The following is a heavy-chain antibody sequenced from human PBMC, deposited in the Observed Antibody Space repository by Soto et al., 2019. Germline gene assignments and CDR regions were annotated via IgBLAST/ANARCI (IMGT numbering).Heavy chain of an antibody. D-gene: IGHD6-6*01. Sequence: GGSLRLSCAASGLSVTNAWLSWFRQTPGKGLEWVGRSKPKTDRGETIQYAASVKGRFTISRDDSKSIAYLQMNSLKTEDTAVYYCTRELYRARRGDWDYWGQGTLVTVSS. CDR3: TRELYRARRGDWDY. V-gene: IGHV3-15*01. CDR2: SKPKTDRGETI. J-gene: IGHJ4*02. CDR1: GLSVTNAW.